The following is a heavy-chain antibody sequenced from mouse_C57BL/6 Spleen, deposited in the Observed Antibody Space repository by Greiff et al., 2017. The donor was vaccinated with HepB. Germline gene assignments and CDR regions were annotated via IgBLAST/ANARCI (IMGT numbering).Heavy chain of an antibody. J-gene: IGHJ2*01. D-gene: IGHD1-1*01. V-gene: IGHV7-1*01. CDR1: GFTFSDFY. Sequence: EVQGVESGGGLVQSGRSLRLSCATSGFTFSDFYMEWVRQAPGKGLEWIAASRNKANDYKTEYSASVKGRFLVSRDTSQSILYLQMNALRAEDTANYYGSRDPDYYGSSDFDYWGQGTTLTVSS. CDR2: SRNKANDYKT. CDR3: SRDPDYYGSSDFDY.